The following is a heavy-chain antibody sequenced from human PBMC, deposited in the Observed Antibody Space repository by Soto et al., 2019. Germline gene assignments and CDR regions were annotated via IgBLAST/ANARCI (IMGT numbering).Heavy chain of an antibody. CDR2: ISSSSSTI. J-gene: IGHJ4*02. CDR3: ALRVMTPFDY. D-gene: IGHD4-17*01. CDR1: GFTFSSYS. V-gene: IGHV3-48*01. Sequence: PGGSLRLSCAASGFTFSSYSMNWVRQAPGKGLEWVSYISSSSSTIYYADSVKGRFTISRDNAKNSLYLQMNSLRAEDTAVYYCALRVMTPFDYWGQGTLVTVSS.